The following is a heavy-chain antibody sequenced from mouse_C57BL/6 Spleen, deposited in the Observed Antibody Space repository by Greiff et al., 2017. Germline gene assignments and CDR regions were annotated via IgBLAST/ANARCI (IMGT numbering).Heavy chain of an antibody. CDR2: IRLKSDNYAT. CDR1: GFTFSNYW. V-gene: IGHV6-3*01. CDR3: TVYGSSYAY. D-gene: IGHD1-1*01. Sequence: EVKLVESGGGLVQPGGSMKLSCVASGFTFSNYWMNWVRQSPEKGLEWVAQIRLKSDNYATHYAESVKGRFTISRADSKSSVYLQMNNLRAEDTGIYYCTVYGSSYAYWGQGTLVTVSA. J-gene: IGHJ3*01.